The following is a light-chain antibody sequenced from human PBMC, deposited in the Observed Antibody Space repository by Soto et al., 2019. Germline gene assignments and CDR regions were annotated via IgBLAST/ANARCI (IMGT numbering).Light chain of an antibody. V-gene: IGKV3-15*01. J-gene: IGKJ1*01. CDR2: DAS. CDR1: QSVSSN. Sequence: EIVMTQSPATLSVSPGERVTLSCRASQSVSSNLAWYQQKAGQAPRLLIYDASTRATGIPARFSGSGSGTEFTLTISSLQSEDFAVYYCQQYKNWLWTFGQGTKVEIK. CDR3: QQYKNWLWT.